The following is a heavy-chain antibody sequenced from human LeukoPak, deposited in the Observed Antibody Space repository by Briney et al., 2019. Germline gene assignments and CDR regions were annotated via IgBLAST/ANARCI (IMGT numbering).Heavy chain of an antibody. Sequence: ASVKVSCKASGYTFTSYDINWVRQAPGQGREWMGWINTNTGNPTYPHGFTGRFVFSLDTSVSTAYLQISSLKAEDTAVYYCARATSTGAIWGSYRPSASPAGYWGQGTLVTVSS. D-gene: IGHD3-16*02. CDR2: INTNTGNP. CDR1: GYTFTSYD. V-gene: IGHV7-4-1*02. J-gene: IGHJ4*02. CDR3: ARATSTGAIWGSYRPSASPAGY.